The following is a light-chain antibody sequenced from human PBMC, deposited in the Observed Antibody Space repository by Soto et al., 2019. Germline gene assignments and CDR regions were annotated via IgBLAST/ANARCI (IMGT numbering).Light chain of an antibody. CDR1: SSKIGAGYD. CDR2: GNS. J-gene: IGLJ1*01. CDR3: QSYDSSLSGLYV. Sequence: QSVLTQPPSVSGAPGQRVTISCTGSSSKIGAGYDVHWYQQLPGTAPKLLIYGNSNRSSGVPDRFSGSKSGTSASLAITGLQAEDEADYYCQSYDSSLSGLYVFGTGTKLTVL. V-gene: IGLV1-40*01.